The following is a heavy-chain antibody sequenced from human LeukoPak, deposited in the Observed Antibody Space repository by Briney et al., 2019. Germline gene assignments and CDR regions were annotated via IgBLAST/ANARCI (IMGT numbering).Heavy chain of an antibody. CDR1: GLTVSSNC. Sequence: GGSLRLSCAASGLTVSSNCMSWVRQAPGKGLEWVSFICSGGNTYYADSVKGRFTISRDNSKNTVHLQMNSLRAEDTAMYYCARRAGDYSHPYDYWGQGTLVTVSS. CDR3: ARRAGDYSHPYDY. D-gene: IGHD3-22*01. V-gene: IGHV3-53*01. CDR2: ICSGGNT. J-gene: IGHJ4*02.